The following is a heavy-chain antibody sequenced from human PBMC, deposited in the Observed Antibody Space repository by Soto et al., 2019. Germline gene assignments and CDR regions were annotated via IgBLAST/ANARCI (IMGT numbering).Heavy chain of an antibody. CDR2: IYNSGST. CDR3: ARIIRTLAWDGVDV. J-gene: IGHJ6*02. Sequence: QVQLQESGPGLVKASETLSLTCTVSAGSISSYYWGWIRQSPGKGLEWIGYIYNSGSTNYNPSLKSRLTMSVDTSKNQFSLKLSSVTAADTAVSYCARIIRTLAWDGVDVWGQGTRVTV. D-gene: IGHD3-10*01. V-gene: IGHV4-59*01. CDR1: AGSISSYY.